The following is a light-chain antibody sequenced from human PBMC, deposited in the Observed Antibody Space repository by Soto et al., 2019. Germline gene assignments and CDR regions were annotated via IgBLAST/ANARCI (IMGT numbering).Light chain of an antibody. J-gene: IGKJ5*01. CDR1: QGVSNS. V-gene: IGKV3-11*01. CDR2: DAS. Sequence: ILLIHSQATLAWSRGRGPTLPFRARQGVSNSLAWYQQNPGQAPRLIXYDASKRAHGIPARFSGSGCGTDFTLPISSIEHEDFAASYCQQRSNWPPITFGQGTRVEIK. CDR3: QQRSNWPPIT.